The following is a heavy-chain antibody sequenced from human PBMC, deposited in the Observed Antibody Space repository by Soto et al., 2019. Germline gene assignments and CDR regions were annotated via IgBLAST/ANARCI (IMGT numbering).Heavy chain of an antibody. CDR2: ISYDGRNK. D-gene: IGHD3-9*01. CDR1: GFTFSSYG. V-gene: IGHV3-30*18. CDR3: AKGTYYDILTGPNY. Sequence: GGALRLSCAASGFTFSSYGMHWVRQAPGKGLEWVAVISYDGRNKNYADSVKGRFTISRDNSKNTLYLQMNSLRAEDTAVYYCAKGTYYDILTGPNYWGQGTLVTVSS. J-gene: IGHJ4*02.